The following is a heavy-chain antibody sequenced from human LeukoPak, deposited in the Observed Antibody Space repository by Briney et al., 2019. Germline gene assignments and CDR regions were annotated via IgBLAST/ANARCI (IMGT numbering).Heavy chain of an antibody. V-gene: IGHV3-30*18. J-gene: IGHJ4*02. CDR1: GFTFSSYG. D-gene: IGHD5-18*01. CDR2: ISYDGSNK. Sequence: GGSLRLSCAASGFTFSSYGMHWVRQAPGKGLEWVAVISYDGSNKYYADSVKGRFTISRDNSKNTLYLQMNSLRAEDTAVYYCAKDTRGGYLDYFDYWGQGTLVTVSS. CDR3: AKDTRGGYLDYFDY.